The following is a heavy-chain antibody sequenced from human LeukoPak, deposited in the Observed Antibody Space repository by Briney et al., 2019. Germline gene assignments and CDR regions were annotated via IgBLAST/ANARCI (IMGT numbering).Heavy chain of an antibody. CDR2: IRYDGSNK. Sequence: GGSLRLSCAASGFTFSSYGMHWVRQAPGKGLEWVAFIRYDGSNKYYADSVKGRFTISRDNSKNTLYLQMNSLRAEDTAVYYCAKDGLLHDYVWGSLWGQGTLVTVSS. V-gene: IGHV3-30*02. CDR1: GFTFSSYG. J-gene: IGHJ4*02. D-gene: IGHD3-16*01. CDR3: AKDGLLHDYVWGSL.